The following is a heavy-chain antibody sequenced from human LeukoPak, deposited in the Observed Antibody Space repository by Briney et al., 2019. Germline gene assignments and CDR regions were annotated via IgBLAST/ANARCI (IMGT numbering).Heavy chain of an antibody. D-gene: IGHD6-19*01. V-gene: IGHV3-23*01. CDR1: GFTFSSDA. J-gene: IGHJ4*02. Sequence: GGSLRLSCAASGFTFSSDAMRWVRQAPGKGLEWVSAISSSGGSTYHADSVRGRFIISRDNSKNTLYLQMNSLRAEDTAVYYCAKPAISRSGWYYDYWGQGTLVTVSS. CDR2: ISSSGGST. CDR3: AKPAISRSGWYYDY.